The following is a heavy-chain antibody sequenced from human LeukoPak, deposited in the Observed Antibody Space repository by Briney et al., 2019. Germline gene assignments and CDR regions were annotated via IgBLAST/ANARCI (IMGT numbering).Heavy chain of an antibody. Sequence: GASVKVSCKASGYTCTSYAMHWVRQAPGQRLEWMGWINAGNGNTKYSQKFQGRVTITRDTSASTAYMELSSLRSEDTAVYYCARYCSGGSCFSPALFDYWGQGTLVTVSS. D-gene: IGHD2-15*01. CDR3: ARYCSGGSCFSPALFDY. CDR1: GYTCTSYA. CDR2: INAGNGNT. J-gene: IGHJ4*02. V-gene: IGHV1-3*01.